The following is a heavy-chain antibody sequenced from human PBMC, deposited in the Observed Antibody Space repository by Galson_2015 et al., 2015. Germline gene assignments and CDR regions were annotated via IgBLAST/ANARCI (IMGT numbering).Heavy chain of an antibody. V-gene: IGHV3-33*01. CDR3: ARDVGYSGDDFAFDY. D-gene: IGHD5-12*01. Sequence: SLRLSCAASGFTFSRYGMHWVLPAPGKGLEWVAVIWYDGSNKYYADSVKGRFTISRDNSKSTLYLQMNSLRAENTAVYYCARDVGYSGDDFAFDYWGQGTLVTVSS. CDR1: GFTFSRYG. J-gene: IGHJ4*02. CDR2: IWYDGSNK.